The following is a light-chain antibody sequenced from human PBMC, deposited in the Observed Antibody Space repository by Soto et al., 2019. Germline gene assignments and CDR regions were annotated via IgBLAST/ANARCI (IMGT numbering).Light chain of an antibody. Sequence: EIQMTQSPSSLSASVGDRVTITCRASQSISSYLNWYQQKPGKAPKLPIYAASSLQSGVPSRFSGSGSGTDFTLTISSLQPEDFATYYCQQSYSTPLTFGGGTKVDIK. CDR3: QQSYSTPLT. V-gene: IGKV1-39*01. CDR2: AAS. J-gene: IGKJ4*01. CDR1: QSISSY.